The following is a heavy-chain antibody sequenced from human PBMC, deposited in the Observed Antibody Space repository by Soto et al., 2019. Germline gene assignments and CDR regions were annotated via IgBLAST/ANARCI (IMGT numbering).Heavy chain of an antibody. J-gene: IGHJ6*01. Sequence: PGGSLRLSCAASGFIFSSYAMRWVRQAPGKGLEWVALMSYDGTNEYYADSVKGRFTISRDNSKNMLFLQINGLRAEDTAVYYCGKDLHHSSGYFFTVRLNAMDVWGQGTTVTVS. V-gene: IGHV3-30*18. CDR3: GKDLHHSSGYFFTVRLNAMDV. CDR1: GFIFSSYA. CDR2: MSYDGTNE. D-gene: IGHD3-22*01.